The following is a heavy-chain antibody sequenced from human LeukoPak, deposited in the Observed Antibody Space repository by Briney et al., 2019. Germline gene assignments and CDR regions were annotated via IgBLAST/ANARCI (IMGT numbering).Heavy chain of an antibody. Sequence: GESLKISCKGSGYSFTSYWIGWVRQMPGKGLEWMGIIYPGDSNTRYSPSFQGQVTISADKSIRTANLQWSSLKASDTAMYYCARHIPGVVVPAAIPYDAFDIWGQGTMVTVSS. J-gene: IGHJ3*02. CDR1: GYSFTSYW. CDR2: IYPGDSNT. CDR3: ARHIPGVVVPAAIPYDAFDI. V-gene: IGHV5-51*01. D-gene: IGHD2-2*02.